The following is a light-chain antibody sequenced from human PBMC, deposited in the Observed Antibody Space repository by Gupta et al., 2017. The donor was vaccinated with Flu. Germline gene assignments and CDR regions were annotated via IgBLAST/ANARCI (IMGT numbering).Light chain of an antibody. CDR1: QSVRSSY. J-gene: IGKJ3*01. V-gene: IGKV3-20*01. CDR3: QQESSSPFT. CDR2: GAS. Sequence: GTLHLSPGERATRSCRARQSVRSSYLAWYQQKPGQAPRLLIYGASSRATGIPDRFSGSGSGTEFTLTISRLEPEDFAVYYCQQESSSPFTFGQGTKVDIK.